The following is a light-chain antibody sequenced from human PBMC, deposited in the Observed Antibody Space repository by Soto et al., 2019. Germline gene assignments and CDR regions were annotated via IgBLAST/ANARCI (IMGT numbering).Light chain of an antibody. CDR1: SSDVGGHSY. Sequence: QSALTQPRSVSGSPGQSVAISCTGTSSDVGGHSYVSWYQHHPGKAPKLIIYDFTKRPSGVPDRLSGSKSGNTASLTISGLQADDVGDYYCCSYAGSYVVFGGGTKLTVL. J-gene: IGLJ2*01. CDR3: CSYAGSYVV. CDR2: DFT. V-gene: IGLV2-11*01.